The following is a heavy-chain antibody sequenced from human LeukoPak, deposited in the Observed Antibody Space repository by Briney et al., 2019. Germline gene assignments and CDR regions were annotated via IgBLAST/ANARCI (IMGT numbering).Heavy chain of an antibody. CDR1: GGSFSGYY. V-gene: IGHV4-34*01. J-gene: IGHJ3*02. CDR3: ARQLGYCTNGVCKSRAFDI. CDR2: INHSGST. Sequence: SETLSLTCAVYGGSFSGYYWSWIRQPPGKGREWIGEINHSGSTNYNPSLKSRVTISVDTSKNQFSLKLSSVTAADTAVYYCARQLGYCTNGVCKSRAFDIWGQGTMVTVSS. D-gene: IGHD2-8*01.